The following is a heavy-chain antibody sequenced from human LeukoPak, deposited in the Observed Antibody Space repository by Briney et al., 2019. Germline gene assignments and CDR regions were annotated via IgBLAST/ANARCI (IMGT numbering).Heavy chain of an antibody. J-gene: IGHJ4*02. CDR3: PRGTDLQWDY. Sequence: SETLSLTCTVSAGSTSSNYWSWIRQPPGKGLEWIGYICYSESTKYDLSLKGRVTSGSTKYNPSLKSRVTMPADTSKNQVSLKRRSVPGADSAVYCGPRGTDLQWDYWGQGTLVTVSS. D-gene: IGHD4-11*01. CDR1: AGSTSSNY. CDR2: ICYSEST. V-gene: IGHV4-59*01.